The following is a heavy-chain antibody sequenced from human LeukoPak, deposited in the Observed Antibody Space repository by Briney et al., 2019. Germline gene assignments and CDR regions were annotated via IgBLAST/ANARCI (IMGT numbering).Heavy chain of an antibody. V-gene: IGHV4-34*01. CDR2: INHSGST. D-gene: IGHD3-9*01. CDR1: GGSFSGYY. CDR3: ARGGYFDWLPRIYFDY. Sequence: SETLSLTCAVYGGSFSGYYWSWIRQPPGKGLEWIGEINHSGSTNYNLSLKSRVTISVDTSKNQFSLKLSSVTAADTAVYYCARGGYFDWLPRIYFDYWGQGTLVTVSS. J-gene: IGHJ4*02.